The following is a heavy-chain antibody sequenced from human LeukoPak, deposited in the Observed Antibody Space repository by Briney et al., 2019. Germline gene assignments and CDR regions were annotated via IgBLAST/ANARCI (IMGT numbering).Heavy chain of an antibody. CDR3: ARDPPTATYYDFWSGYYTGDY. Sequence: GASVKVSCKASGYTFTSYGISWVRQAPGQGLEWMGWISAYNGNTNYAQKLQGRVTMTTDTSTSTAYVELRSLRSDDTAVYYCARDPPTATYYDFWSGYYTGDYWGQGTLVTVSS. CDR1: GYTFTSYG. D-gene: IGHD3-3*01. V-gene: IGHV1-18*01. J-gene: IGHJ4*02. CDR2: ISAYNGNT.